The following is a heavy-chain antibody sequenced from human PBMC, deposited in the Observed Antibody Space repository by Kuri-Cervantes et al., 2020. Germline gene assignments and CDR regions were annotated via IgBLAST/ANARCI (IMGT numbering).Heavy chain of an antibody. J-gene: IGHJ5*02. CDR3: ARGPRRGSGSYYNLFSYWFDP. Sequence: SETLSLTCSVSGGSISRYYWNWIRQPPGKGLEWIGYIYYSDTSNYNPSLKSRVTMSVDTSKNQFSLKLRSVTAEDTAVYYCARGPRRGSGSYYNLFSYWFDPWGQGTLVTVSS. V-gene: IGHV4-59*13. D-gene: IGHD3-10*01. CDR1: GGSISRYY. CDR2: IYYSDTS.